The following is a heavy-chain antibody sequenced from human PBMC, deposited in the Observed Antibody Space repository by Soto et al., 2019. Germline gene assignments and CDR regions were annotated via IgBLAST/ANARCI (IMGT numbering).Heavy chain of an antibody. CDR1: GFTFSSYS. Sequence: PGGSLRLSCAASGFTFSSYSMNWVRQAPGKGLEWVSSISSSSSYIYCADSVKGRFTISRDNAKNSLYLQMNSLRAEDTAVYYCAIDDSSPLYFDYWGQGTLVTVPQ. CDR2: ISSSSSYI. CDR3: AIDDSSPLYFDY. D-gene: IGHD3-22*01. V-gene: IGHV3-21*01. J-gene: IGHJ4*02.